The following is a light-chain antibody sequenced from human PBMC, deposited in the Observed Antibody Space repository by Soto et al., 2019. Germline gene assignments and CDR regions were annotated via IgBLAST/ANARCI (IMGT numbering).Light chain of an antibody. Sequence: EIVLTQSPATLSLSPGERATLSCRASQSVSSFFVWYQQKRGQAPRLLIYDASKRATGIPARFSGSGSGTDFTLTISSLEPEDFAVSYFQQRLNWPLTFGGGTTVELK. CDR1: QSVSSF. CDR3: QQRLNWPLT. J-gene: IGKJ4*01. CDR2: DAS. V-gene: IGKV3-11*01.